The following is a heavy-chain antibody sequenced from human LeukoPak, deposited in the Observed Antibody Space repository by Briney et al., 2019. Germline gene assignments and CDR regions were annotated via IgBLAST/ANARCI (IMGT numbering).Heavy chain of an antibody. CDR3: ARMGLGYCSSTSCYADY. D-gene: IGHD2-2*01. CDR1: GGSFSGYY. Sequence: PSETLSLTCAVYGGSFSGYYWSWIRQPPGKGLEWIGEINHSGSTNHNPSLKSRVTISVDTSKNQFSLKLSSVTAADTAVYYCARMGLGYCSSTSCYADYWGQGTLVTVSS. V-gene: IGHV4-34*01. J-gene: IGHJ4*02. CDR2: INHSGST.